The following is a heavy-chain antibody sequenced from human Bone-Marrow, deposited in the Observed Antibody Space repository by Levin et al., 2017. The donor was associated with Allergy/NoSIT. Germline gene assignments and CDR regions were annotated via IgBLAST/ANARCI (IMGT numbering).Heavy chain of an antibody. J-gene: IGHJ4*02. V-gene: IGHV3-23*01. CDR2: ISNSGGST. Sequence: GESLKISCAASGFTFSNYGMSWVRQAPGKGLEWVSAISNSGGSTYYADSVKGRFTISRDNSKNTVYLQMTGLRAEDTAVYYCAKNWREPDYWGQGTLVTVSS. D-gene: IGHD1-26*01. CDR1: GFTFSNYG. CDR3: AKNWREPDY.